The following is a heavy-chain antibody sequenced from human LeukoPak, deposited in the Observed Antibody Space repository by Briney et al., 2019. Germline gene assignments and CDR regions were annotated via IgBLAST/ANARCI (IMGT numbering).Heavy chain of an antibody. Sequence: GGSLRLSCAASGFTVSSSYMNWVRQAPGEGLEWVSVIYTGGTTDYADSVKGRFTISRHDSKNTLYLQMNSLRAEDTAVYYCARDPYVDYWGQGTLVTVSS. CDR1: GFTVSSSY. J-gene: IGHJ4*02. CDR2: IYTGGTT. V-gene: IGHV3-53*04. CDR3: ARDPYVDY.